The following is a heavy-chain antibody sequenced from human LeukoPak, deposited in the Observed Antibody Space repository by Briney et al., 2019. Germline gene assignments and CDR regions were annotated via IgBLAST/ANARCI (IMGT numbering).Heavy chain of an antibody. Sequence: GGSLRLSCAASGFTFDDYAMHWVWQAPGKGLEWVSGISWDSGSIGYADSVKGRFTISRDNAKNSLYLQMNSLRAEDMALYYCAKAKDYGDKSNYMDVWGKGTTVTVSS. V-gene: IGHV3-9*03. J-gene: IGHJ6*03. CDR1: GFTFDDYA. D-gene: IGHD4-17*01. CDR3: AKAKDYGDKSNYMDV. CDR2: ISWDSGSI.